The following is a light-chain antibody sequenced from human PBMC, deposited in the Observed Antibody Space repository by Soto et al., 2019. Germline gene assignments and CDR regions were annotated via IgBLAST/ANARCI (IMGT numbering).Light chain of an antibody. Sequence: QSVLTQPPSASGTPGQRVTISCSGSRASIGSNTVTWYQHLPGAAPKLLVYNNNQRPSGVPDRFSGSKSDTSASLAISGLQFEDEAVYYCAAWDDSLSGPGFGGGTQLTVL. CDR3: AAWDDSLSGPG. CDR1: RASIGSNT. J-gene: IGLJ3*02. CDR2: NNN. V-gene: IGLV1-44*01.